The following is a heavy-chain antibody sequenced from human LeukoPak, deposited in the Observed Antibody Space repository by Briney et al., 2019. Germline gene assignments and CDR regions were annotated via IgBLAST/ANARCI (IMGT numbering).Heavy chain of an antibody. Sequence: SVKVSCKASGGTFSSYAISWVRQAPGQGLEWMGGIIPIFGTANYAQKFQGRVTITADESTSTAYMELSSLRSEDTAVYYCARETPTYSSSPLRGAFDIWGQGTMVTVSS. CDR2: IIPIFGTA. CDR3: ARETPTYSSSPLRGAFDI. CDR1: GGTFSSYA. D-gene: IGHD6-6*01. J-gene: IGHJ3*02. V-gene: IGHV1-69*13.